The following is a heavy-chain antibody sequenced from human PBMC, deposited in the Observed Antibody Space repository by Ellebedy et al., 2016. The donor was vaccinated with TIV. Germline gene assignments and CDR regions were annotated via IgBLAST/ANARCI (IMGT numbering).Heavy chain of an antibody. CDR3: ASMGGYYGPGGVDV. V-gene: IGHV1-69*13. J-gene: IGHJ6*02. CDR2: IIPIFGTA. D-gene: IGHD3-10*01. CDR1: GGTFSSYA. Sequence: AASVKVSCKASGGTFSSYAISWVRQAPGQGLEWMGGIIPIFGTANYAQKFQGRVTITADESTSTAYMELSSLRSEDTAVYYCASMGGYYGPGGVDVWGQGTTVTVSS.